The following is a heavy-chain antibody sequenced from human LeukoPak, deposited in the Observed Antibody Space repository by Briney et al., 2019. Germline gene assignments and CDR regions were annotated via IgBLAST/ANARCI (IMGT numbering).Heavy chain of an antibody. CDR1: GYSISSGYY. D-gene: IGHD3-10*01. Sequence: SETLSLTCTVSGYSISSGYYWGWIRQPPGKGLEWIGSIYHSGSTYYNPSLKSRVTISVDTSKNQFSLKLSSVTAADTAVYYCARERAMVRGSGYYYYYMDVWGKGTTVTISS. J-gene: IGHJ6*03. V-gene: IGHV4-38-2*02. CDR3: ARERAMVRGSGYYYYYMDV. CDR2: IYHSGST.